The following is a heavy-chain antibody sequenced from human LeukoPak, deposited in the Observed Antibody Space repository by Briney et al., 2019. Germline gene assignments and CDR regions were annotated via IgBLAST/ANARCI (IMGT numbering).Heavy chain of an antibody. CDR1: GFTLSSSS. CDR3: AKVGGTSGRSP. CDR2: ISSSSSYI. Sequence: GSLRLSPAASGFTLSSSSMNWGPPAPGKGLEWVSSISSSSSYIYYADSVKGRFTISRDNSKNTLYLQMNSLRAEDTAVYYCAKVGGTSGRSPGGQGTLVTVSS. D-gene: IGHD1-26*01. J-gene: IGHJ4*02. V-gene: IGHV3-21*01.